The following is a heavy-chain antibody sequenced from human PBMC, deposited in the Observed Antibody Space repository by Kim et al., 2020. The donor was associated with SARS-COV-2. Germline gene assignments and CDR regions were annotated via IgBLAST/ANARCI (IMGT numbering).Heavy chain of an antibody. D-gene: IGHD6-13*01. J-gene: IGHJ5*02. Sequence: KGRCTISRDNAKNSLDLQMKSLRAEDTAVYYCAREDAYSSSWYGSGWFDPWGQGTLVTVSS. CDR3: AREDAYSSSWYGSGWFDP. V-gene: IGHV3-48*03.